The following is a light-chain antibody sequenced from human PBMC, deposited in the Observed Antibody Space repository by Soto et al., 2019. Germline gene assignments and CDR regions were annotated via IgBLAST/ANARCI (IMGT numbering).Light chain of an antibody. V-gene: IGLV2-14*01. CDR1: SSDIGGYNS. CDR3: TSFTSKSTYV. CDR2: QVS. Sequence: QSVLTQSPSASGSPGQSVTISCTGTSSDIGGYNSVSWYQQHPGKAPKVMIYQVSHRPSGVSSRFSGSKSGNTASLTISGLRAEDEADYYCTSFTSKSTYVSGTGTKVTVL. J-gene: IGLJ1*01.